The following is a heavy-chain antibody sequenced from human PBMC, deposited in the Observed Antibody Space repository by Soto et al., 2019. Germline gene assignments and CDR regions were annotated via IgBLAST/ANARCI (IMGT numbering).Heavy chain of an antibody. CDR1: GFTFSSYS. D-gene: IGHD4-17*01. CDR2: VSSSGSYI. J-gene: IGHJ4*02. V-gene: IGHV3-21*01. Sequence: EVQLVESGGGLVKPGGSLRLSCAASGFTFSSYSMNWVRQAPGKGLEWVSSVSSSGSYIYYADSVKGRFTFSRDNAKNSLYQQMNSLRAEDTAVYYCARGKNDYGDYPMPIEYWSQGTLVTVSS. CDR3: ARGKNDYGDYPMPIEY.